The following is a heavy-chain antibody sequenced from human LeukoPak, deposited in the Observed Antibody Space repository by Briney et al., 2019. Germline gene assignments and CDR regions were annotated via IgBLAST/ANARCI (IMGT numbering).Heavy chain of an antibody. Sequence: GGSLRLSCAASRFTFSDYYMRCIRPAPGEGREWVSYTSSSSSYTNYADSGKGRFTISRDNAKNSLYLQMNSLRAEDTAVYYCARDLRSGWYSDYWGQGTLVTVSS. CDR2: TSSSSSYT. V-gene: IGHV3-11*06. D-gene: IGHD6-19*01. CDR1: RFTFSDYY. CDR3: ARDLRSGWYSDY. J-gene: IGHJ4*02.